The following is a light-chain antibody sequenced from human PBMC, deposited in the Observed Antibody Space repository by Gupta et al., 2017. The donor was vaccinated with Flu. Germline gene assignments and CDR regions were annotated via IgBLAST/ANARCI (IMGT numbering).Light chain of an antibody. J-gene: IGKJ3*01. CDR3: QYRNDRFT. Sequence: EIVLTQSPATLSLSPGERATLSCRASQSVGTYLGWFQQKPGQAPRLLIYDASNRATGIPDRFSGSGSGTDFTLTSIGREPEDFAVYYWQYRNDRFTFGHGTRVDIK. V-gene: IGKV3-11*01. CDR1: QSVGTY. CDR2: DAS.